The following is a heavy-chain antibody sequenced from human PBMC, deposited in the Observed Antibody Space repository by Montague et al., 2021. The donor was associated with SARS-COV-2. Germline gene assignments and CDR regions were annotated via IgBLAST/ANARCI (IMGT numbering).Heavy chain of an antibody. CDR3: ARGERWFDP. CDR2: IYSSGTT. CDR1: NASISNYY. J-gene: IGHJ5*02. Sequence: SETLSLTCTVSNASISNYYWSWLRQAPGKGLEWIGQIYSSGTTNYSPSLKSRVTISVDTANDHFSLNLTSVTAADTAVYYCARGERWFDPWGQGTLVTVSS. D-gene: IGHD1-26*01. V-gene: IGHV4-59*01.